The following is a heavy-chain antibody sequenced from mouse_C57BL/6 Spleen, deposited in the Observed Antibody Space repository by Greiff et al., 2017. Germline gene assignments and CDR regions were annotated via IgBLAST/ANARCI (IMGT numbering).Heavy chain of an antibody. CDR1: GYTFTSYG. D-gene: IGHD1-1*01. V-gene: IGHV1-81*01. Sequence: QVQLQQSGAELARPGASVKLSCKASGYTFTSYGISWVKQRTGQGLEWIGEIYPRSGNTYYNEKFKGKATLTADKSSSTAYMELRSLTSEDSAVYFCARGCITTVVARHFDYWGQGTTLTVSS. J-gene: IGHJ2*01. CDR2: IYPRSGNT. CDR3: ARGCITTVVARHFDY.